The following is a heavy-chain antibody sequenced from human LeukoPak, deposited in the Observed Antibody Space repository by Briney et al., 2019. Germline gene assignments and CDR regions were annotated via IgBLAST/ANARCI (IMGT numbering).Heavy chain of an antibody. CDR1: GLTFSRYW. J-gene: IGHJ4*02. CDR2: IKHDGSEK. D-gene: IGHD2-2*01. CDR3: ARGSLVPAAPGIKPFDY. V-gene: IGHV3-7*01. Sequence: GGSLRLSCAASGLTFSRYWMSWVRQAPGKGLEWVANIKHDGSEKYYVDSVKGRFTISRDNAKNSLYLQMNSLRAEDTAVYYCARGSLVPAAPGIKPFDYWGQGTLVTVSS.